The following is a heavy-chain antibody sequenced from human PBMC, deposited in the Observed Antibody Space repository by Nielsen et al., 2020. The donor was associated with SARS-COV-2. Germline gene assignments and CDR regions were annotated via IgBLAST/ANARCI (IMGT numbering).Heavy chain of an antibody. CDR1: GLIFSSSW. CDR2: INEDGSVV. D-gene: IGHD4-11*01. Sequence: GGSLRLSCPASGLIFSSSWMVWVRQAPGNGLEWVANINEDGSVVNYVDSVKGRFTISRDNAGKSLYLQMNSLRAEDTAVYYCARDAAYSRFDYWGQGTLVTVSS. V-gene: IGHV3-7*03. CDR3: ARDAAYSRFDY. J-gene: IGHJ4*02.